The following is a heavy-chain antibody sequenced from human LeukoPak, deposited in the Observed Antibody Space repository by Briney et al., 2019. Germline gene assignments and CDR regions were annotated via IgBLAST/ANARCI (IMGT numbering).Heavy chain of an antibody. CDR3: ARENKFTSGWSFFDY. Sequence: GASVKVSCKASGYTFTGYYMHWVRQAPGQGLEWMGWFNPNSGDTNYAQKFQGRVTMTRDTSISLAYMELSRLRSDDTAVFYCARENKFTSGWSFFDYWGQGTLVTVSS. CDR2: FNPNSGDT. V-gene: IGHV1-2*02. CDR1: GYTFTGYY. J-gene: IGHJ4*02. D-gene: IGHD6-19*01.